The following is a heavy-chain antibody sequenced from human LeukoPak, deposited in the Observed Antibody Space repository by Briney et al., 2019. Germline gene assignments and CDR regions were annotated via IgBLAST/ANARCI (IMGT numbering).Heavy chain of an antibody. V-gene: IGHV3-48*03. D-gene: IGHD2-15*01. CDR1: GFTFSSFE. CDR2: ISSGGSTI. J-gene: IGHJ3*02. Sequence: PGGSLRLSCAASGFTFSSFEMNWVRQAPGKGLEWVSYISSGGSTIYYADSVKGRFTISRDNAENSLYLQMNSLRAEDTAVYYCGREVSTYCSGGSCYPRSDAFDIWGQGTMVTVSS. CDR3: GREVSTYCSGGSCYPRSDAFDI.